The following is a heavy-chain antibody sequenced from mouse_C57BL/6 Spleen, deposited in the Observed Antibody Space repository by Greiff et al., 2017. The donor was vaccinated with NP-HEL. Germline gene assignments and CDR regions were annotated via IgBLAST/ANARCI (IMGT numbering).Heavy chain of an antibody. D-gene: IGHD1-1*01. CDR3: ARATVVADPFAY. CDR1: GYTFTSYG. J-gene: IGHJ3*01. CDR2: IYPRSGNT. V-gene: IGHV1-81*01. Sequence: QVQLQQSGAELARPGASVKLSCKASGYTFTSYGISWVKQRTGQGLEWIGEIYPRSGNTYYNEKFKGKATLTADKSSSTAYMELRSLTSEDSAVYFCARATVVADPFAYWGQGTLVTVSA.